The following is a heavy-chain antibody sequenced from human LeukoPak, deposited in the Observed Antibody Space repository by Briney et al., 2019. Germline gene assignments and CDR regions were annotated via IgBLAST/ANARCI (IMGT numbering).Heavy chain of an antibody. CDR1: GYTFTGYY. CDR3: AKGNGDYPDAFDI. Sequence: ASVKVSCKASGYTFTGYYMHWVRQAPGQGLEWMGWINPNSGDTHYAQKFQGRVTMTRDTSISTAYIELSRLKYDDTAVYYCAKGNGDYPDAFDIWGQGTMVTVSS. V-gene: IGHV1-2*02. J-gene: IGHJ3*02. D-gene: IGHD4-17*01. CDR2: INPNSGDT.